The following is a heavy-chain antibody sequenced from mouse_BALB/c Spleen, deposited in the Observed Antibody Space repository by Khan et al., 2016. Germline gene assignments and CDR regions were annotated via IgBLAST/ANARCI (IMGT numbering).Heavy chain of an antibody. CDR3: EYYDSSGSFFDY. Sequence: EVQLQESGPSLVKPSQTLSLTCSVTGDSITSGYWNWIRKFPGNKLEYMGYISYSGSTYYSPSLKSRISITRDTSKNQYYLQLNSLTTEDTATYYCEYYDSSGSFFDYWGQGTSLTVSA. V-gene: IGHV3-8*02. J-gene: IGHJ2*02. CDR2: ISYSGST. CDR1: GDSITSGY. D-gene: IGHD3-2*01.